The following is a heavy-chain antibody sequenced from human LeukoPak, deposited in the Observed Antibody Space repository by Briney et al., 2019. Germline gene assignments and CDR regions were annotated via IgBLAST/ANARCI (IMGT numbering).Heavy chain of an antibody. Sequence: GGSLRLSCAASGFTFSDHYMDWVRQAPGKGLEWVGHIRNKAKSYTTEYAASVKGRFTISRDDSKNSLYLQMNSLKTEDTAVYYCARVRGTYKIFDYWGQGTLVTVSS. CDR2: IRNKAKSYTT. CDR1: GFTFSDHY. CDR3: ARVRGTYKIFDY. V-gene: IGHV3-72*01. D-gene: IGHD5-24*01. J-gene: IGHJ4*02.